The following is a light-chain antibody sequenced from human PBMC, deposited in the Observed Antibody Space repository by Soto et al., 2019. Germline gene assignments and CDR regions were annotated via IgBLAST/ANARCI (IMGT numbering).Light chain of an antibody. CDR3: QQYGSSAPIT. J-gene: IGKJ5*01. V-gene: IGKV3-11*01. CDR2: DAS. CDR1: QSVSRY. Sequence: EIVLTQSPATLSLSPGERATLSCRASQSVSRYLAWYQQKPGQAPRLLIYDASNRAIGIPARFSGSGSGTDFTLTISSLEPEDFALYFCQQYGSSAPITFGQGTRLEIK.